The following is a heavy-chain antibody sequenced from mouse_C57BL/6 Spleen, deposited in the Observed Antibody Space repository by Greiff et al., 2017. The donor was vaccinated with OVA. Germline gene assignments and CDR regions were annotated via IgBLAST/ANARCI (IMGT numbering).Heavy chain of an antibody. V-gene: IGHV1-52*01. CDR3: ARGAPWFAY. J-gene: IGHJ3*01. CDR2: IDPSDSET. CDR1: GYTFTSYS. D-gene: IGHD3-1*01. Sequence: VQLQQSGAELVRPGSSVKLSCKASGYTFTSYSMHWVKQRPIQGLEWIGNIDPSDSETHYNQKFKDKATLTVDKSSSTAYMQLSSLTSEDSAVYYCARGAPWFAYWGQGTLVTVTA.